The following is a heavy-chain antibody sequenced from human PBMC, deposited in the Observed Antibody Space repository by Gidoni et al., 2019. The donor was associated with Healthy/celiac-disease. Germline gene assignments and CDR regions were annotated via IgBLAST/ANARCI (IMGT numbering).Heavy chain of an antibody. Sequence: QVQLQESGPGLVKLSETLSLTCTVSGGSISSYYWSWIRQPPGKGLEWIGYIYYSGSTNYNPSLKSRVTISVDTSKNQFSLKLSSVTAADTAVYYCARDVGDIWGQGTMVTVSS. CDR2: IYYSGST. D-gene: IGHD1-26*01. J-gene: IGHJ3*02. CDR3: ARDVGDI. CDR1: GGSISSYY. V-gene: IGHV4-59*01.